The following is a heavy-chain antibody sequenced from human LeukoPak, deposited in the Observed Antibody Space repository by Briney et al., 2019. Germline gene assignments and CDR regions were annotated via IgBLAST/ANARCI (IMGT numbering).Heavy chain of an antibody. D-gene: IGHD5-18*01. Sequence: SETLSLTCAVYGGSFSGYYCSWIRQPPGKGLEWIGEINHSGSTNYNPSLKSRVTISLDTSKNHFSLKLSSVTSADTAVYYCARGPGIAMVDWGQGTLVTVSS. CDR3: ARGPGIAMVD. CDR1: GGSFSGYY. J-gene: IGHJ4*02. CDR2: INHSGST. V-gene: IGHV4-34*01.